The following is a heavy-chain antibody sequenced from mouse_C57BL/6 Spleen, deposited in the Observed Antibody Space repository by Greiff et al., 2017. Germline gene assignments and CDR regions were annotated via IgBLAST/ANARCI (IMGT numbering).Heavy chain of an antibody. Sequence: DVMLVESGGDLVKPGGSLKLSCAASGFTFSSYGMSWVRQTPDKRLEWVATISSGGSYTYYPDSVKGRFTISRDNAKNTLYLQMSSLKSEDTAMYYCARHDDDDPYVDYWGQGTTLTVSS. V-gene: IGHV5-6*02. CDR3: ARHDDDDPYVDY. CDR1: GFTFSSYG. CDR2: ISSGGSYT. D-gene: IGHD2-4*01. J-gene: IGHJ2*01.